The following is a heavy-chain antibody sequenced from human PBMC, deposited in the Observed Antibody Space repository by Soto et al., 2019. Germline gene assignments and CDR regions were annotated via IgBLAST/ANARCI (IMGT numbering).Heavy chain of an antibody. Sequence: GGSLRLSCAASGFTFSSYAMSWVRQAPGKGLEWVSAISGSGGSTYYADSVKGRFTISRDNSKNTLYLQMNSLRAEDTAVYYCATRGYSYGHPYYFDYWGQGTLVTVSS. V-gene: IGHV3-23*01. J-gene: IGHJ4*02. CDR2: ISGSGGST. CDR1: GFTFSSYA. CDR3: ATRGYSYGHPYYFDY. D-gene: IGHD5-18*01.